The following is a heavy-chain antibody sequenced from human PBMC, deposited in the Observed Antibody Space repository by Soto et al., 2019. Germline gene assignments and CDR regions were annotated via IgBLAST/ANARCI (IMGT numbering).Heavy chain of an antibody. CDR1: GFTFSGSA. Sequence: EVRLVESGGGLVQPGGSLKLSWAASGFTFSGSAMHWVRQASGKGLEWVGRIRSKANSYATAYVVSVKGRFTMSRDDSKNTAYLQMNSLKTEDTAVYYCTRQNPGLDYYYGMDVWGQGTTVTVSS. V-gene: IGHV3-73*01. CDR2: IRSKANSYAT. J-gene: IGHJ6*02. CDR3: TRQNPGLDYYYGMDV.